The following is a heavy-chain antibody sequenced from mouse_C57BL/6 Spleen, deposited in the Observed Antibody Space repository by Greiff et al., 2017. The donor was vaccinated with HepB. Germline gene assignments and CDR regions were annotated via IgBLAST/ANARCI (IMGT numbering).Heavy chain of an antibody. D-gene: IGHD1-1*01. CDR1: GYSFTDYN. CDR2: INPNYGTT. J-gene: IGHJ4*01. V-gene: IGHV1-39*01. CDR3: ARRGLLRQSSYYYAMDY. Sequence: EVQVVESGPELVKPGASVKISCKASGYSFTDYNMNWVKQSNGKSLEWIGVINPNYGTTSYNQKFKGKATLTVDQSSSTAYMQLNSLTSEDSAVYYCARRGLLRQSSYYYAMDYWGQGTSVTVSS.